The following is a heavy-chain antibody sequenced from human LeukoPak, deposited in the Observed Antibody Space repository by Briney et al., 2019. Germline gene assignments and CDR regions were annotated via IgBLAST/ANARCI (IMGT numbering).Heavy chain of an antibody. CDR1: GFTFSSYA. CDR3: VGFGGVIVPPTGDY. CDR2: ISGSGGST. D-gene: IGHD3-16*02. V-gene: IGHV3-23*01. J-gene: IGHJ4*02. Sequence: GGSLRLSCAASGFTFSSYAMSWVRQAPGKGLEWVSAISGSGGSTYYADSVKGRFTISRDNSKNTLYLQMNSLRAEDTAVYYCVGFGGVIVPPTGDYWGQGTLVTVSS.